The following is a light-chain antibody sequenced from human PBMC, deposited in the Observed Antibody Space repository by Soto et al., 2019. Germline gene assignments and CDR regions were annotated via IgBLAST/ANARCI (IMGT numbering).Light chain of an antibody. V-gene: IGLV1-44*01. Sequence: QSVLTQPPSASGTPGQRVTISCSGSSSNIGSNTVNWYQQLPGTAPKLLIYSNNQRPSGVPDRFSGSKSGTSVSLAISGLQSEDEADYYCAAWDDSLNGHVVFGGGTKVTVL. CDR3: AAWDDSLNGHVV. CDR2: SNN. CDR1: SSNIGSNT. J-gene: IGLJ2*01.